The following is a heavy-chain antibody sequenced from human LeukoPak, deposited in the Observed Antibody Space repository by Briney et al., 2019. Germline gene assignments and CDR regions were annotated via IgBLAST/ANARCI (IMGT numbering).Heavy chain of an antibody. J-gene: IGHJ5*02. D-gene: IGHD1-7*01. Sequence: TGGSLRLSCAASGFTFDDYAMHWVRQAPGKGLEWVSGISWNSGSIGYADSVKGRFTISRDNSKNTLYLQMNSLRAEDTAVYYCARDGITGTTGDWFDPWGQGTLVTVSS. CDR2: ISWNSGSI. CDR3: ARDGITGTTGDWFDP. V-gene: IGHV3-9*01. CDR1: GFTFDDYA.